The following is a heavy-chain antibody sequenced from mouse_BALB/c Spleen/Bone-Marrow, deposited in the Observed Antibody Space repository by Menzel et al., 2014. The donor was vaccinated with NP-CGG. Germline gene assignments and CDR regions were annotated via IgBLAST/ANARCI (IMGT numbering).Heavy chain of an antibody. CDR3: ARGTARAMMDY. V-gene: IGHV1S81*02. D-gene: IGHD3-2*01. Sequence: QVQLQQSGTELVKPGAPVKLSCKASGYTFTSYWIHWVKQGPGQGLEWIGEIHPSNGRTNYSEKFKTKATLTVDKSSSTAHMQLSSLTSEDSAVYYCARGTARAMMDYWGQGTSVTVSS. CDR1: GYTFTSYW. J-gene: IGHJ4*01. CDR2: IHPSNGRT.